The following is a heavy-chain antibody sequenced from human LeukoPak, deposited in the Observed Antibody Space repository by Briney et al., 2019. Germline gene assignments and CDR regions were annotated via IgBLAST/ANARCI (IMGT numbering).Heavy chain of an antibody. V-gene: IGHV3-21*01. CDR2: ISSSSHYI. D-gene: IGHD5-18*01. J-gene: IGHJ4*02. CDR1: GFTFSGYS. CDR3: ARVGYSYGRSLFYFDF. Sequence: GGSLRLSCAASGFTFSGYSMDWVRQAPGKGLEWVSSISSSSHYIYYADSVKGRFTISRDNAKNSLYLQMNSLRAEGTAVYYCARVGYSYGRSLFYFDFWGQGTLVTVSS.